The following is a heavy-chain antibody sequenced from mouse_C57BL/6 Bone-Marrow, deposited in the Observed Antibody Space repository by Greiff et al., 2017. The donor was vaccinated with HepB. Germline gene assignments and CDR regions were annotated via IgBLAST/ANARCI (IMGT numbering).Heavy chain of an antibody. CDR2: IYPRSGNT. J-gene: IGHJ2*01. CDR1: GYTFTSYG. V-gene: IGHV1-81*01. CDR3: ALFSTTVGAPFDY. D-gene: IGHD1-1*01. Sequence: QVQLKESGAELARPGASVKLSCKASGYTFTSYGISWVKQRTGQGLEWIGEIYPRSGNTYYNEKFKGKATLTADKSSSTAYMELRSLTSEDSAVYFCALFSTTVGAPFDYWGQGTTLTVSS.